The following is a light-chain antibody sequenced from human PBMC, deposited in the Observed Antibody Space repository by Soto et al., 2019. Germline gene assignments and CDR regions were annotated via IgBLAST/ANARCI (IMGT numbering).Light chain of an antibody. Sequence: QSELTQPASVSGSPGQSITISCTGTSSDVGSYNLVSWYQQHPGKAPKLMIYEVSKRPSGVSNRFSGSKSGNTASLTISGLQAEDEDDYYCCSYAGSRTSLFGTGTKVTVL. J-gene: IGLJ1*01. CDR2: EVS. CDR3: CSYAGSRTSL. CDR1: SSDVGSYNL. V-gene: IGLV2-23*02.